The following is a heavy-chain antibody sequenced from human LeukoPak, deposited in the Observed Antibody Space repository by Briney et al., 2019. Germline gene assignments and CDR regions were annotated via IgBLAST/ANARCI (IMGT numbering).Heavy chain of an antibody. CDR2: INPNSGGT. Sequence: EASVKVSCKASGYTFTSYGISWVRQAPGQGLEWMGWINPNSGGTNYAQKFQGWVTMTRDTSISTAYMELSRLRSDDTAVYYCARTRIQGYYGMDVWGQGTTVTVSS. CDR3: ARTRIQGYYGMDV. CDR1: GYTFTSYG. J-gene: IGHJ6*02. V-gene: IGHV1-2*04.